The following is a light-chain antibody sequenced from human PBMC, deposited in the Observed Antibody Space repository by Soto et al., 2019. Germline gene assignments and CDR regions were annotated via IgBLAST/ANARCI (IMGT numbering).Light chain of an antibody. CDR3: QQYGSSPRT. CDR1: QSVSSSY. V-gene: IGKV3-20*01. CDR2: GAS. J-gene: IGKJ1*01. Sequence: EIVLTQSPGTLSLSPGERATLSCRASQSVSSSYLAWYQQKPGQAPRLLIYGASSRATGSPDRFSGSGSGTDFTLTISRLESEGFAVYYCQQYGSSPRTFGQGTKVDIK.